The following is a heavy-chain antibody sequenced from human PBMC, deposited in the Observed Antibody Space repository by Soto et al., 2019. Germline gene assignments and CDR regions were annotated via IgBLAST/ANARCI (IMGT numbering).Heavy chain of an antibody. CDR2: IGGRGNSA. V-gene: IGHV3-23*01. D-gene: IGHD5-12*01. Sequence: GGSLRLSCAASGFIFTNYAMNWVRQAPGKGLEWVSVIGGRGNSAYYADSVQGRLTISRDNSKNTLSLQMSSLTADDTAIYYCVREGRGSFDFWGRGTMVTVSS. CDR3: VREGRGSFDF. CDR1: GFIFTNYA. J-gene: IGHJ3*01.